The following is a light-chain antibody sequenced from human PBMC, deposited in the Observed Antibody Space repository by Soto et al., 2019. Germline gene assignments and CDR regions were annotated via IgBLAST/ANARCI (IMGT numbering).Light chain of an antibody. CDR1: SGHSSYA. CDR2: VNSDGSH. Sequence: VLTQSPSASASLGASVKLTCTLSSGHSSYAIAWHQQQPEKGPRYLMNVNSDGSHSKGDGIPDRFSGSSSGAERYLTISSLQSEDEADYYCQTWGTGIVVFGGGTKLTVL. J-gene: IGLJ2*01. V-gene: IGLV4-69*01. CDR3: QTWGTGIVV.